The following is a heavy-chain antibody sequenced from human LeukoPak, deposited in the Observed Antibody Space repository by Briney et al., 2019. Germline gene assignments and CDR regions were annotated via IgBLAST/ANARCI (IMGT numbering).Heavy chain of an antibody. CDR2: IYYSGST. CDR1: GGSISSSTYY. CDR3: ARVLLSNYDFWSGYSNWFDP. V-gene: IGHV4-61*05. D-gene: IGHD3-3*01. J-gene: IGHJ5*02. Sequence: SETLSLTCTVSGGSISSSTYYWDWIRQPPGKGLEWIGYIYYSGSTNYNPFLKSRVTISVDTSKNQFSLKLSSVTAADTAVYYCARVLLSNYDFWSGYSNWFDPWGQGTLVTVSS.